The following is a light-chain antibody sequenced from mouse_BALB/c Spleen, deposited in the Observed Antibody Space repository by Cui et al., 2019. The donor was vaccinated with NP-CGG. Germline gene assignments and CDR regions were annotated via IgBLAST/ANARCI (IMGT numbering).Light chain of an antibody. J-gene: IGLJ1*01. CDR3: ALWYSNHWV. CDR1: TWAVTTSNY. Sequence: AVVTQESALTTSPGETVTLTCRSSTWAVTTSNYAHWVHHTPDPLFPALISWTNNRATGVPARFSGSLIGDKAALTITGAQTEDEAIYFCALWYSNHWVFGGGTKLTVL. V-gene: IGLV1*01. CDR2: WTN.